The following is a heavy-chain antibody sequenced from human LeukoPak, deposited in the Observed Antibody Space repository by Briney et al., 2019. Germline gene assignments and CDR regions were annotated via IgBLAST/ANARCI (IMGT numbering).Heavy chain of an antibody. V-gene: IGHV1-69*05. CDR3: ARAEQGYCSGGSCYVFDY. Sequence: ASVKVSCKASGGTFSSYAISWVRQAPGQGLEWMGGIIPIFGTANYAQKFQGRVTMTRDMSTSTVYMELSSLRSEDTAAYYCARAEQGYCSGGSCYVFDYWGQGTLVTVSS. D-gene: IGHD2-15*01. J-gene: IGHJ4*02. CDR2: IIPIFGTA. CDR1: GGTFSSYA.